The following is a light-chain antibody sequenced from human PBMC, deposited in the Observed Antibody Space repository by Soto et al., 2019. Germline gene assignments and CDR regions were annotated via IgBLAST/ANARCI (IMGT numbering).Light chain of an antibody. Sequence: EIVMTQSPATLSVSPGERATLSCRASQSINSNLAWYQQKPGQTPRLLIYGASTRATGIPARFSGSGSGTDFTLTISSLQSEDFAVYYWQQYNNWWTFGQGTKVEIK. J-gene: IGKJ1*01. CDR3: QQYNNWWT. CDR2: GAS. CDR1: QSINSN. V-gene: IGKV3-15*01.